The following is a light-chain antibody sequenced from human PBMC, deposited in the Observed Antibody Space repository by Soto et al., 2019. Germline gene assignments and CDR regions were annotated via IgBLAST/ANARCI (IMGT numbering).Light chain of an antibody. CDR1: QSVSSSY. V-gene: IGKV3-20*01. J-gene: IGKJ5*01. CDR2: GAS. CDR3: QQYDSSPIT. Sequence: EIVLAQSPGTVSFSAGDGALLSCRARQSVSSSYLAWYQQKPGQAPRLLIYGASSRATGIPDRFSGTGSETDFTLTISRLEPEDFAVYYCQQYDSSPITFGQGTRLDIK.